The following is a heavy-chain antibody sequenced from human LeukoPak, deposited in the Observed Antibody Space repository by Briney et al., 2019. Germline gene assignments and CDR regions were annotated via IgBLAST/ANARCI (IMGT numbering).Heavy chain of an antibody. Sequence: GESLQISCKGSGYSFTSYWIGWVRQLPGKGLEWMGIIYPGDSDTRYSPSFQGQVTISADKSISTAYLQWSSLKASDTAMYYCARRIAVAGTDWFDPWGQGTLVTVSS. CDR1: GYSFTSYW. V-gene: IGHV5-51*01. J-gene: IGHJ5*02. CDR3: ARRIAVAGTDWFDP. CDR2: IYPGDSDT. D-gene: IGHD6-19*01.